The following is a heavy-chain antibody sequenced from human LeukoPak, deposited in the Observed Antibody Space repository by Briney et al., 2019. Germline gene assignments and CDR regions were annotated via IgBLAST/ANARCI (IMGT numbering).Heavy chain of an antibody. J-gene: IGHJ3*02. Sequence: PGGSLRLSCAASGFTFSSYSMKWVRQAPGKGLEWVSSISTSSSYIYSADSVKGRFTISRDNAKNSLYLQMNSLRAEDTAVYYCVRDKFSPDDFVISGQGTMVTVSS. CDR2: ISTSSSYI. CDR3: VRDKFSPDDFVI. CDR1: GFTFSSYS. V-gene: IGHV3-21*01.